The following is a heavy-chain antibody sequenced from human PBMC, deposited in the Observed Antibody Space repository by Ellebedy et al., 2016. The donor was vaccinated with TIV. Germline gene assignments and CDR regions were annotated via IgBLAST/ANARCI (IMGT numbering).Heavy chain of an antibody. Sequence: GESLKISCAASGFTFSSYAMSWVRQAPGKGLEWVSSISSSSSYIYYADSVKGRFTISRDNAKNSLYLQMNSLRAEDTAVYYCARVVVGANFFDYWGQGTLVTVSS. CDR2: ISSSSSYI. J-gene: IGHJ4*02. D-gene: IGHD1-26*01. CDR1: GFTFSSYA. V-gene: IGHV3-21*01. CDR3: ARVVVGANFFDY.